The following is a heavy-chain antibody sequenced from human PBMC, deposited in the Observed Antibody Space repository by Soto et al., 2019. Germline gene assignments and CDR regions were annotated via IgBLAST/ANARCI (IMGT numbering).Heavy chain of an antibody. CDR3: ARGGSSGWYGQFDY. Sequence: VQLVESGGGLVQPGGSRRLSCAASGFTFGSYWMSWVRQAPGKGLEWVANIKQDGNEKYYVDSVKGRFTISRDNAKNSLYLQMNSLRAEDTAVYYCARGGSSGWYGQFDYWGQGTLVTVSS. CDR1: GFTFGSYW. CDR2: IKQDGNEK. D-gene: IGHD6-19*01. J-gene: IGHJ4*02. V-gene: IGHV3-7*05.